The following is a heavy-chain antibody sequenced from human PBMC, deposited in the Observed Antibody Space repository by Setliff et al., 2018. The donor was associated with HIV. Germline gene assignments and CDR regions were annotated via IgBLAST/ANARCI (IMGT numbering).Heavy chain of an antibody. CDR2: IRSKAYGGTT. Sequence: GESLKISCTASGFTFGDYAMSWVRQAPGEGLEWVGFIRSKAYGGTTEYAASVKDRFTVSRDDSKSIAYLQINSLKTEDTAVYYCTRDKGYAFDIWGQGTMVTVSS. V-gene: IGHV3-49*04. CDR1: GFTFGDYA. CDR3: TRDKGYAFDI. D-gene: IGHD5-18*01. J-gene: IGHJ3*02.